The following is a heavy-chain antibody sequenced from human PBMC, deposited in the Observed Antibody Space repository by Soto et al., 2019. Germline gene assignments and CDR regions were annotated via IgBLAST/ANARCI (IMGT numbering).Heavy chain of an antibody. Sequence: ASVKVSCKVSGYTLTELSMHWVRQAPGKGLEWMGGFDPEDGETIYAQKFQGRVTMTEDTSTDTAYMELSSLRSEDTAVYYCATTRPRRRWLQTSDYYGMDVWGQGTTVTVSS. D-gene: IGHD5-12*01. CDR3: ATTRPRRRWLQTSDYYGMDV. CDR1: GYTLTELS. CDR2: FDPEDGET. J-gene: IGHJ6*02. V-gene: IGHV1-24*01.